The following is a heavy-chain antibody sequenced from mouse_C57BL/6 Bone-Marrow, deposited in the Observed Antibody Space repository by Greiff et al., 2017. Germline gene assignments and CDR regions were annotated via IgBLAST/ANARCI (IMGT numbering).Heavy chain of an antibody. V-gene: IGHV1-80*01. Sequence: QVQLKESGAELLKPGASVKISCKASGYAFSNYWMNWVKQRTGKGLEWIGQIYPGDGDINYNGKFKGKATLTADKSSSTAYMQLSSLTSEDSAVYFCARGAYWGQGTLVTVSS. CDR1: GYAFSNYW. CDR3: ARGAY. J-gene: IGHJ3*01. CDR2: IYPGDGDI.